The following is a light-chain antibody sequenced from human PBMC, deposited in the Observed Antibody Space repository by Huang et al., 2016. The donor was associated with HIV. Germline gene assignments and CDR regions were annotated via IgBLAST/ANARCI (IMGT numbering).Light chain of an antibody. J-gene: IGKJ4*01. CDR1: QSVSSY. CDR3: QQRSNWAPIT. V-gene: IGKV3-11*01. Sequence: EIVLTQSPATLSLCPGERATLPCRASQSVSSYLAWYQQKPGQAPRLLIYDASNRATGIPARFSGSGSGTDFTLTISSLEPEDFAVYYCQQRSNWAPITFGGGTKVEIK. CDR2: DAS.